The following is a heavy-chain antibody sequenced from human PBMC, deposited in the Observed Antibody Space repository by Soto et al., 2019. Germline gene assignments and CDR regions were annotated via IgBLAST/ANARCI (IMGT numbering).Heavy chain of an antibody. CDR3: AKDRDSSSWYRYYYYYYGMDV. Sequence: VGSLRLSCAASGFTFSSYGMHWVRQAPGKGLEWVAVISYDGSNKYYADSVKGRFTISRDNSKNTLYLQMNSLRAEDTAVYYCAKDRDSSSWYRYYYYYYGMDVWGQGTTVTVSS. D-gene: IGHD6-13*01. CDR2: ISYDGSNK. J-gene: IGHJ6*02. CDR1: GFTFSSYG. V-gene: IGHV3-30*18.